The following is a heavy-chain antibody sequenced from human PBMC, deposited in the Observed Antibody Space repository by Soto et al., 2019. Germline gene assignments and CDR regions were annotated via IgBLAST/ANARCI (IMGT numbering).Heavy chain of an antibody. J-gene: IGHJ4*02. CDR2: ISWNSGSI. D-gene: IGHD6-19*01. CDR1: GFTFDDYA. V-gene: IGHV3-9*01. CDR3: AKGISSGYADPGAFDY. Sequence: EVQLVESGGGLVQPGRSLRLSCAASGFTFDDYAMHWVRQAPGKGLEWVSGISWNSGSIGYADSVKGRFTISRDNAKNSLYLQMNSLRAEDTALYYCAKGISSGYADPGAFDYWGQGTLVTVSS.